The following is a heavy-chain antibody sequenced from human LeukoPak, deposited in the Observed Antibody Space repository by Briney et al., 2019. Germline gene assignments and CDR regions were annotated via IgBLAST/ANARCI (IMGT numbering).Heavy chain of an antibody. CDR2: IYPGDSDT. CDR3: AKRNRTYYFED. D-gene: IGHD2/OR15-2a*01. V-gene: IGHV5-51*01. Sequence: GASLQISCKGSGYSFTTYWIGWVRQMPGKGLEWMGIIYPGDSDTRYSPSFQGQVTISADKSISTAYLQWSSLKASDTAMYYCAKRNRTYYFEDWGQGTLVTVSS. J-gene: IGHJ4*02. CDR1: GYSFTTYW.